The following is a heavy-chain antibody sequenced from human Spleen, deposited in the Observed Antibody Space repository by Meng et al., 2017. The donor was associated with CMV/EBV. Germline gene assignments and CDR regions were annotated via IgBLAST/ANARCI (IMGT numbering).Heavy chain of an antibody. CDR2: IDHGGFT. CDR3: ARGRGSWSR. D-gene: IGHD6-13*01. V-gene: IGHV4-34*01. Sequence: SETLSLTCTVYGGSLSGYNWSWIRQSPGKRLEWLGEIDHGGFTNYNPSLKSRVTISVDTSKHQFSLRLTSVTAADTAVYYCARGRGSWSRWGQGTLVTVSS. J-gene: IGHJ4*02. CDR1: GGSLSGYN.